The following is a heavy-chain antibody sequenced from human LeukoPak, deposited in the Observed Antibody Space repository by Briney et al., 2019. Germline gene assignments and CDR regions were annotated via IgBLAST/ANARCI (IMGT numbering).Heavy chain of an antibody. V-gene: IGHV3-30*02. J-gene: IGHJ4*02. D-gene: IGHD2-2*01. CDR2: IRNDGDIK. Sequence: PGGSLRLSCAASGFTFSSYWMHWVRQAPGKGLEWVAFIRNDGDIKYYADSVKGRFTISRDNSKNTLYLQMNSLRAEDTAVYYCAKDLPVAYFDYWGQGTLVTVSS. CDR1: GFTFSSYW. CDR3: AKDLPVAYFDY.